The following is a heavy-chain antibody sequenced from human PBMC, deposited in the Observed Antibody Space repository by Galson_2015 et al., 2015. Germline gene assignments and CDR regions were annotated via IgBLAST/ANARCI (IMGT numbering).Heavy chain of an antibody. CDR1: GFTFSSCA. CDR3: ARAFDYDSSGTSLGFDP. J-gene: IGHJ5*02. Sequence: SLRLSCAASGFTFSSCAMSWVRQAPGKGLEWVSVIYSGGSTYYADSVKGRFTISRDNSKNTLYLQMNSLRAEDTAVYYCARAFDYDSSGTSLGFDPWGQGNLVTVSS. CDR2: IYSGGST. D-gene: IGHD3-22*01. V-gene: IGHV3-53*01.